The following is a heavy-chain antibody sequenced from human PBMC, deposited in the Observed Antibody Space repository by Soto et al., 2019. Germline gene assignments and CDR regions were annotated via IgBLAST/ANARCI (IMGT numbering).Heavy chain of an antibody. D-gene: IGHD5-12*01. CDR2: INAGNAKT. Sequence: ASVKVSCKASGYTFSNYALHWVRQAPGQGLEWMGWINAGNAKTKYSQNFQDRVTITRDTSANTVYMELSSLRSEDTALYFCARSSEMATIPYQYYGMDVWGQGTAVTVSS. V-gene: IGHV1-3*01. CDR3: ARSSEMATIPYQYYGMDV. J-gene: IGHJ6*02. CDR1: GYTFSNYA.